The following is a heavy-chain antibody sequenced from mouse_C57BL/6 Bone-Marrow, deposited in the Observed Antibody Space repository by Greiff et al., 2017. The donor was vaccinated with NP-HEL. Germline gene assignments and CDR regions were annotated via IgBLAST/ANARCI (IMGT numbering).Heavy chain of an antibody. CDR3: TKGDYSNYEWYFDV. D-gene: IGHD2-5*01. CDR1: GFNIQAYY. CDR2: IDPENGDT. V-gene: IGHV14-4*01. J-gene: IGHJ1*03. Sequence: VQLQQPGAELVRPGASVKLSCTASGFNIQAYYMPWVKQRPEQGLEWIGGIDPENGDTEYASKFQGKATLTADTSSNTAYLQLSSLTSEDTAVYYCTKGDYSNYEWYFDVWGTGTTVTVSS.